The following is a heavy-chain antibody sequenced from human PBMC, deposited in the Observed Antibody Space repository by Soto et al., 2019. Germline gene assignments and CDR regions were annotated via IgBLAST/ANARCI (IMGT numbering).Heavy chain of an antibody. J-gene: IGHJ3*01. D-gene: IGHD2-15*01. CDR3: ARDQRGYCSGGTCYSIGSLAFIF. Sequence: SETLSLTCTVSDDSISSYYWSWIRQPPGKGLEWIGNIYYSGSTNYNPSLKSRVTISVDTSKNQVSLKLSSVTAADTAAYYCARDQRGYCSGGTCYSIGSLAFIFWGQGTMVT. CDR1: DDSISSYY. V-gene: IGHV4-59*01. CDR2: IYYSGST.